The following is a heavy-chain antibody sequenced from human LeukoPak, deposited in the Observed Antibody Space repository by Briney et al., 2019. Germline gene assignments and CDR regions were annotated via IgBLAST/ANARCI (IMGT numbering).Heavy chain of an antibody. CDR2: INPKSGGT. CDR1: GYTFTDYY. D-gene: IGHD5-18*01. J-gene: IGHJ6*03. V-gene: IGHV1-2*02. Sequence: ASVKVSCKASGYTFTDYYLHWVRQAPGQGLEWMGWINPKSGGTNYAQKFQGRVTITADKSTSTAYMELSSLRSEDTAVYYCARDSDTYYYYYMDVWGKGTTVTVSS. CDR3: ARDSDTYYYYYMDV.